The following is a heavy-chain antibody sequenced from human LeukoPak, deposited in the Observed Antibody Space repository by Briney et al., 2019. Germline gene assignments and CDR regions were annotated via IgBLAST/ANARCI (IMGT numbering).Heavy chain of an antibody. CDR1: GYTFTSYG. J-gene: IGHJ4*02. D-gene: IGHD6-25*01. Sequence: ASVKVSCKASGYTFTSYGISWVRQAPGQGLEWMGWVSAYNGYTNYAQKFQGRVTMTTDTPTSTVYMELRSLRSDDTAVYYCGRHDGGSGWPWLGIDYWGQGTLVTVSS. V-gene: IGHV1-18*01. CDR3: GRHDGGSGWPWLGIDY. CDR2: VSAYNGYT.